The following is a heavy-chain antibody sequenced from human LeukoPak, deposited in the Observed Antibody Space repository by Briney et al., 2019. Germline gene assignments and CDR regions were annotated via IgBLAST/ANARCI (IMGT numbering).Heavy chain of an antibody. CDR1: GFTFSSYA. Sequence: GESLRLSCAASGFTFSSYAMGWVRQAPGKGLEWVANIRQDGSEKHYVDSMKGRFTISRDNAKKLLYLQMNSLRVEDTAVYYCVRVRGENSIFDYWGQGTLVTVSS. D-gene: IGHD3-10*01. CDR3: VRVRGENSIFDY. V-gene: IGHV3-7*01. CDR2: IRQDGSEK. J-gene: IGHJ4*02.